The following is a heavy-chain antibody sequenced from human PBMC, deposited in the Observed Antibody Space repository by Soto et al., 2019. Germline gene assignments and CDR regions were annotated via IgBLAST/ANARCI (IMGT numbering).Heavy chain of an antibody. J-gene: IGHJ3*01. Sequence: ASVKVSCKASGYTFTGYYMHWVRQAPGQGLEWMGWINPNSGGTNYADSVKGRFTVSRDNSRNSLYLHMSSLTSEDTALYYCAKDLSRISIFLYDAFDVWGQGTMVTVSS. CDR1: GYTFTGYY. V-gene: IGHV1-2*02. CDR2: INPNSGGT. CDR3: AKDLSRISIFLYDAFDV. D-gene: IGHD3-3*01.